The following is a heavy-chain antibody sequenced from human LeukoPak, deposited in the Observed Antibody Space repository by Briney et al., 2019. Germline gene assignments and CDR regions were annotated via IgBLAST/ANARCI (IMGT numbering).Heavy chain of an antibody. CDR2: VSGSGGST. CDR3: ARVMGDYFDSSGYYFGGLDY. J-gene: IGHJ4*02. D-gene: IGHD3-22*01. CDR1: GFTFNTYA. V-gene: IGHV3-23*01. Sequence: GGSLRLSCAASGFTFNTYAMSWVRQAPGKGLEWVSGVSGSGGSTYYADSVKGRFTISRDNSKNTLYLQMNSLRAEDTAVYYCARVMGDYFDSSGYYFGGLDYWGQGTLVTVSS.